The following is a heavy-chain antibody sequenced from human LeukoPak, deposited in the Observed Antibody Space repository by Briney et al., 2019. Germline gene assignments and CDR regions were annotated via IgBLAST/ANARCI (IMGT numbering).Heavy chain of an antibody. CDR3: ARGSLIVVGDFDY. D-gene: IGHD3-22*01. V-gene: IGHV1-2*02. Sequence: ASVTVSFKASGYTFTAYYIHWVRQAPGQGLEWMGWINPNSGGTNYAEKFQGRVTMTRDTSISTAYMELSRLRSDDTAVYYCARGSLIVVGDFDYWGQGTLVTVSS. CDR2: INPNSGGT. CDR1: GYTFTAYY. J-gene: IGHJ4*02.